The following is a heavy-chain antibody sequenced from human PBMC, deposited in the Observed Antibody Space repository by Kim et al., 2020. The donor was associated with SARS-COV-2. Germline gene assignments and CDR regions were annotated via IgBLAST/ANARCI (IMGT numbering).Heavy chain of an antibody. CDR1: GGSISSGSYY. CDR2: IYTSGST. CDR3: ASHPSSGYYEFDY. D-gene: IGHD3-22*01. J-gene: IGHJ4*02. Sequence: SETLSLTCTVSGGSISSGSYYWSWIRQPAGKGLEWIGRIYTSGSTNYNPSLKSRVTISVDTSKNQFSLKLSSVTAADTAVYYCASHPSSGYYEFDYWGQGTLVTVSS. V-gene: IGHV4-61*02.